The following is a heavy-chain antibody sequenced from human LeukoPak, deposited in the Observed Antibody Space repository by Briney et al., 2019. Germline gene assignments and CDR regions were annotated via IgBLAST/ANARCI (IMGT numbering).Heavy chain of an antibody. D-gene: IGHD6-13*01. V-gene: IGHV3-11*04. CDR1: GFTFSEYY. CDR2: ISSSGSTI. CDR3: ARAEAAGVTMDV. J-gene: IGHJ6*03. Sequence: PGGSLRLSCAASGFTFSEYYMNWIRQAPGKGLEWVSYISSSGSTISYADSVKGRFTISRDNAKNSLYLQMSSLRAEDTAVYYCARAEAAGVTMDVWGKGTTVTVSS.